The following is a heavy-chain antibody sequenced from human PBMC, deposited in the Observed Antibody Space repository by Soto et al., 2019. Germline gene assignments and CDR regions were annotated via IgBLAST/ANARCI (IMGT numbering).Heavy chain of an antibody. CDR3: AKDVVWFGETTK. Sequence: LRLSCAASGFTFSSYAMSWVRQAPGKGLEWVSAISGSGGSTYYADSVKGRFTISRDNSKNTLYLQMNSLRAEDTAVYYCAKDVVWFGETTKGGQGTLVTVSS. V-gene: IGHV3-23*01. D-gene: IGHD3-10*01. J-gene: IGHJ4*02. CDR1: GFTFSSYA. CDR2: ISGSGGST.